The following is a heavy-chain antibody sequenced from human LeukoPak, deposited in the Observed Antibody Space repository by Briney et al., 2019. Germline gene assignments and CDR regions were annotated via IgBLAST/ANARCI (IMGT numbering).Heavy chain of an antibody. CDR1: GGSISSGGYY. D-gene: IGHD6-19*01. CDR2: IYYSGST. Sequence: PSQTLSLTCTVSGGSISSGGYYWSWIRQHPGKGLEWIGYIYYSGSTYYNPSLKSRVTISVDTSKNQFSLKLSSVTAADTAVYYCARDAAVAGTGDYWGQGTLVTVSS. CDR3: ARDAAVAGTGDY. J-gene: IGHJ4*02. V-gene: IGHV4-31*03.